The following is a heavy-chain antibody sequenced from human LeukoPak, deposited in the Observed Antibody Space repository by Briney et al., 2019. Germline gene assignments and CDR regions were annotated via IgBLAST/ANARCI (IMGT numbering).Heavy chain of an antibody. J-gene: IGHJ4*02. CDR3: ARGGRMTTVVTYYFDY. CDR1: GYSFTNYY. Sequence: ASVKVSCKASGYSFTNYYIHRVRQAPGQGLEWMGIVNPSGGSTTYAQEFQGRVTMTRDTSTSTVYMDLSSLRSDATAVYFCARGGRMTTVVTYYFDYWGQGTLVTVSS. D-gene: IGHD4-23*01. CDR2: VNPSGGST. V-gene: IGHV1-46*01.